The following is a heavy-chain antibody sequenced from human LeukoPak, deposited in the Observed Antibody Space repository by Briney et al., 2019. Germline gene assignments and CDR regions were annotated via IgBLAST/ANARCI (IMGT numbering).Heavy chain of an antibody. V-gene: IGHV4-34*09. Sequence: SETLSLTCAVYGGSFSGYYWSWIRQPPGKGLEWIGEINHSGSTNYNPSLKSRVTISVDTSKNQFSLKLSSVTAADTAVYYCARDRLMEFSAFDIWGQGTMVTVSS. CDR3: ARDRLMEFSAFDI. CDR1: GGSFSGYY. D-gene: IGHD3-10*01. J-gene: IGHJ3*02. CDR2: INHSGST.